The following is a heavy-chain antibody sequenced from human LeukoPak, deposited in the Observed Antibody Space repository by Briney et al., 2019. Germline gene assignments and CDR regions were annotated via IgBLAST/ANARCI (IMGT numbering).Heavy chain of an antibody. V-gene: IGHV4-39*02. J-gene: IGHJ6*03. CDR3: ASLVRETTVTYYFYYYMDV. CDR2: ISSSGTT. CDR1: GGSISSIIYS. Sequence: SETLSLTCTVSGGSISSIIYSWGWIRQPPGKGLEWIGTISSSGTTYYSPSLKSRVTLSVDPSKNHFSLNLSSVTATDSAVYYCASLVRETTVTYYFYYYMDVWGKGTTVTVSS. D-gene: IGHD4-17*01.